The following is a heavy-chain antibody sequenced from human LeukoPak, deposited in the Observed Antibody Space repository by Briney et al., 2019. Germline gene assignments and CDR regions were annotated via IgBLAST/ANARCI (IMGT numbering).Heavy chain of an antibody. J-gene: IGHJ4*02. Sequence: SETLSLTCTVSGGSISSYYWSWIRQPPGKGLEWIGYIYYSGSTNYNPSLKSRVTISVDTSKNQFSLKLSSVTAADTAVYYCVKSRRVGANQRGLFDYWGQGTLVTVSP. V-gene: IGHV4-59*01. CDR3: VKSRRVGANQRGLFDY. CDR1: GGSISSYY. D-gene: IGHD1-26*01. CDR2: IYYSGST.